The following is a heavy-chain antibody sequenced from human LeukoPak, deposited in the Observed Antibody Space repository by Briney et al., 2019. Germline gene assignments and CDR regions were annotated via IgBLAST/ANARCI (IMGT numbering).Heavy chain of an antibody. CDR2: IYYSGST. J-gene: IGHJ3*02. D-gene: IGHD1-26*01. V-gene: IGHV4-59*01. CDR1: GGSISSYY. Sequence: PSETLSLTCTVSGGSISSYYWSWIWQPPGKGLEWIGYIYYSGSTNYNPSLKSRVTISVDTSKNQFSLKLSSVTAADTAVYYCATHSGSYFGDAFDIWGQGTMVTVSS. CDR3: ATHSGSYFGDAFDI.